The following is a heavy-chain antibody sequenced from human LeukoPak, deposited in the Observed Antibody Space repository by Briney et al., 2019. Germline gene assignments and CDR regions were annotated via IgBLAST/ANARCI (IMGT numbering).Heavy chain of an antibody. CDR2: VYHSGST. D-gene: IGHD3-10*01. CDR1: GGSFSGYY. CDR3: ARVSGSGLYFKSFDP. J-gene: IGHJ5*01. Sequence: SETLSLTCAVYGGSFSGYYWSWIRQPPGKGLEWIGEVYHSGSTNYNPSLKSRIYMSVDKSQNRFSLRLTSVTAADTAVYFCARVSGSGLYFKSFDPWGQGTLVIVSS. V-gene: IGHV4-34*10.